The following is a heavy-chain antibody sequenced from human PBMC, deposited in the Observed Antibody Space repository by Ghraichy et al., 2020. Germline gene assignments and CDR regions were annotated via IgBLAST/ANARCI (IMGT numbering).Heavy chain of an antibody. CDR1: GYSISSDYY. CDR3: ARVEYSTTWAKKFHGFDF. V-gene: IGHV4-38-2*02. D-gene: IGHD6-13*01. J-gene: IGHJ3*01. CDR2: IYHSGTT. Sequence: SETLSLTCTVSGYSISSDYYWGWIRQPPGKGLEWIGSIYHSGTTYYNPSLKNRVAMSVDTSKNQFSLGLISVTAADTAMYYCARVEYSTTWAKKFHGFDFWGQGTMVTVSP.